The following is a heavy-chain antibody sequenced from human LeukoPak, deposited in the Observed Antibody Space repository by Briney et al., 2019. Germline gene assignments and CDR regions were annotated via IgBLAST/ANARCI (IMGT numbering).Heavy chain of an antibody. J-gene: IGHJ4*02. CDR3: ARAPGRTYYYDSSGYYYFDY. V-gene: IGHV4-59*01. CDR1: GGSISSYY. D-gene: IGHD3-22*01. Sequence: SETLSLTCTVSGGSISSYYWSWIRQPPGKGLERIGYIYYSGSTNYNPSLKSRVTISVDTSKNQFSLKLSSVTAADTAVYYCARAPGRTYYYDSSGYYYFDYWGQGTLVTVSS. CDR2: IYYSGST.